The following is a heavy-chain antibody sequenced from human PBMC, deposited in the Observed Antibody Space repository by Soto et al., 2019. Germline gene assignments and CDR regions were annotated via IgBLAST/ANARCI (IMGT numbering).Heavy chain of an antibody. V-gene: IGHV3-23*01. CDR2: ISGSAETT. J-gene: IGHJ4*02. CDR3: AEAGLEVPVSSDS. D-gene: IGHD1-1*01. CDR1: GFTFSNSA. Sequence: GGSLRLSCAASGFTFSNSALPWVRQAPGKGLEWGSAISGSAETTYYADSVKGRFTISRDIPKKPLYLQMDRLRVEETAIYYCAEAGLEVPVSSDSWGQGTLVTVPS.